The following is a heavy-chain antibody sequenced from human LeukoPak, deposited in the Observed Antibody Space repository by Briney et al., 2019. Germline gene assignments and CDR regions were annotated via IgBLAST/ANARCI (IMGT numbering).Heavy chain of an antibody. J-gene: IGHJ4*02. CDR3: ARDSDGVLDY. CDR2: IKQDGSEK. V-gene: IGHV3-7*04. D-gene: IGHD3-10*01. CDR1: GFTFTTYW. Sequence: GGSLRLSCAASGFTFTTYWMAWVRQAPGKGLEWEANIKQDGSEKYYVDSVKGRFTISRDNAENSLYLQMNSLRAEDTAVYYCARDSDGVLDYWGQGTLVTVSS.